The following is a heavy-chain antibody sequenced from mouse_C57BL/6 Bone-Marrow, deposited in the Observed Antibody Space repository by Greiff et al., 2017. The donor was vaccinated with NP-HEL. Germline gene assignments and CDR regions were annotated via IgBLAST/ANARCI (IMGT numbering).Heavy chain of an antibody. CDR2: ISSGSSTI. Sequence: EVMLVESGGGLVKPGGSLKLSCAASGFTFSDYGMQWVRQAPEKGLEWVAYISSGSSTIYYADTVKGRFTISRDNAKNTLFLQMTSLRSEDTAMYYCAGDLLNYWGQGTTLTVSS. V-gene: IGHV5-17*01. CDR1: GFTFSDYG. CDR3: AGDLLNY. D-gene: IGHD1-1*01. J-gene: IGHJ2*01.